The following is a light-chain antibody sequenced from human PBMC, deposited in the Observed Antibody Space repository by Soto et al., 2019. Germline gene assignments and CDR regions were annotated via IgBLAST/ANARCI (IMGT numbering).Light chain of an antibody. Sequence: QLVLTQPPSVSGAPGQRVTISCTGSSSNIGAGYNVHWYQQVPGTAPKLLIYGDSNRPSGVPDRFSGSKSDTSASLAITGLQAEDEADYYCQSYDSSLSGWLFGGGTKLTVL. CDR3: QSYDSSLSGWL. CDR1: SSNIGAGYN. CDR2: GDS. V-gene: IGLV1-40*01. J-gene: IGLJ3*02.